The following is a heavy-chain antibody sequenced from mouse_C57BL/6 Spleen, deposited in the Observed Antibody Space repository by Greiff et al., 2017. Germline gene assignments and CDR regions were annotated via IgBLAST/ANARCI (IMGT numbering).Heavy chain of an antibody. V-gene: IGHV5-6*02. CDR3: ARRRATVVEAYAMDY. Sequence: EVKLVESGGDLVKPGGSLKLSCAASGFTFSSYGMSWVRQTPDKRLEWVATISSGGSYTYYPDSVKGRVTISSDNDKNTLYLQMSSLKSEDTAMYYCARRRATVVEAYAMDYWGQGTSVTVSS. CDR1: GFTFSSYG. J-gene: IGHJ4*01. D-gene: IGHD1-1*01. CDR2: ISSGGSYT.